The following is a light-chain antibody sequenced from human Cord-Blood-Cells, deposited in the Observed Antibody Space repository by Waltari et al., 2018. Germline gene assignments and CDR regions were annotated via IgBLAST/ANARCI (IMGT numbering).Light chain of an antibody. Sequence: EIVLTQSPATLSLSPGERATLSCRASQSVSSYLAWYQQKPGQAPRLLISDASNRATGIPARFSGSGSGTDFTLTISSLEPEDFAVYYCQQRSNWPITFAQGTRLEIK. CDR2: DAS. V-gene: IGKV3-11*01. CDR1: QSVSSY. J-gene: IGKJ5*01. CDR3: QQRSNWPIT.